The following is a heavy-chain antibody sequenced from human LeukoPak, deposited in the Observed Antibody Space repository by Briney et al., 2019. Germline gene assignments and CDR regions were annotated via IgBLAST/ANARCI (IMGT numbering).Heavy chain of an antibody. CDR1: GYSFNTYW. CDR2: SYPSDSDT. V-gene: IGHV5-51*01. J-gene: IGHJ5*02. D-gene: IGHD3-22*01. Sequence: GESLKISCKGSGYSFNTYWIGWVRPMRGKGLEWMGISYPSDSDTKFSPSFQGQVTISADKSISTAYLKWSSLKASDTAMYYCARHPIYYFDSSGYSAWFDPWGQGTQVTVSS. CDR3: ARHPIYYFDSSGYSAWFDP.